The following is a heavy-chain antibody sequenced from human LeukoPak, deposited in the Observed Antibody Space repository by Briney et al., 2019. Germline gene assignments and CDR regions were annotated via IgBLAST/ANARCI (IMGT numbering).Heavy chain of an antibody. J-gene: IGHJ4*02. V-gene: IGHV3-23*01. CDR2: LSGSGGST. D-gene: IGHD6-13*01. CDR1: GFTFSSYA. CDR3: AKEGRVAAAGSFDS. Sequence: PGGSLRLSCAAPGFTFSSYAMSWVRQAPGKGLEWVSALSGSGGSTYYAVSVQGRLTISSFSCKNTRYLQMNSQRAEDTAVYYCAKEGRVAAAGSFDSWGQGTLVTVSS.